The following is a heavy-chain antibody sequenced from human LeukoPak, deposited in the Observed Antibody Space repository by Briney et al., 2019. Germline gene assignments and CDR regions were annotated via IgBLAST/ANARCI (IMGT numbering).Heavy chain of an antibody. CDR3: ARVGDFWSGYPLGSDY. J-gene: IGHJ4*02. CDR1: GGSFSGYY. Sequence: PSETLSLTCVVYGGSFSGYYWSWIRQPPGKGLEWIGYIYYSGSTYYNPSLKSRVTISVDTSKNQFSLKLSSVTAADTAVYYCARVGDFWSGYPLGSDYWGQGTLVTVSS. D-gene: IGHD3-3*01. CDR2: IYYSGST. V-gene: IGHV4-30-4*08.